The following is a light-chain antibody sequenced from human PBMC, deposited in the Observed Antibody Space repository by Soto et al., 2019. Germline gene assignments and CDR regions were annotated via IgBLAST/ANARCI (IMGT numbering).Light chain of an antibody. Sequence: QAVVTQSPSASASLGASVKLTCTLSSGHSSYAVAWHQQQPEKGPRYLMKVNSDGSHPKGDGIPDRFSGSSSGAERYLTISSLQSEDEADYYCQTWGTGIVVFGGGTKLTVL. V-gene: IGLV4-69*01. CDR3: QTWGTGIVV. J-gene: IGLJ2*01. CDR1: SGHSSYA. CDR2: VNSDGSH.